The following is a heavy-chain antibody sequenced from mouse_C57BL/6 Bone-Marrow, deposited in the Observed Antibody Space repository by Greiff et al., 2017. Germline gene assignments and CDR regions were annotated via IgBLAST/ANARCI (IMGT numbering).Heavy chain of an antibody. CDR3: ARDYYGSMWFAY. CDR1: GYTFTDYY. Sequence: QVQLQQSGAELVRPGASVKLSCKASGYTFTDYYINWVKQRPGQGLEWIARIYPGSGNTYYNEKFKGKATLTAEKSSSTAYMQLSSLTSEDSAVYFCARDYYGSMWFAYWGQGTLVTVSA. J-gene: IGHJ3*01. V-gene: IGHV1-76*01. CDR2: IYPGSGNT. D-gene: IGHD1-1*01.